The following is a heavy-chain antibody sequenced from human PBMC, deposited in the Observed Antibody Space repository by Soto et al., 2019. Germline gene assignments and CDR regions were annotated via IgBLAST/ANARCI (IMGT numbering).Heavy chain of an antibody. J-gene: IGHJ4*02. CDR2: IWYDGSNK. CDR1: GFTFSSYG. Sequence: QVQLVESGGGVVQPGRSLRLSCAASGFTFSSYGMHWVRQAPGKGLEWVAVIWYDGSNKYYADSVKGRFTISRDNSKNTLYLQMNSLRAEYTAVYYCARVPYSSSWEVDYWGQGTLVTVSS. D-gene: IGHD6-13*01. V-gene: IGHV3-33*01. CDR3: ARVPYSSSWEVDY.